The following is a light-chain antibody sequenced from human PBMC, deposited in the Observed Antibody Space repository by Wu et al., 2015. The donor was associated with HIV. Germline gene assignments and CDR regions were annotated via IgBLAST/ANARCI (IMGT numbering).Light chain of an antibody. J-gene: IGKJ1*01. Sequence: DILLTQSPATLSLSPGERATLSCRASQNVKXHVAWFQQKPGQVPRALIYNSANRATGITDKFSGSGSGTDFTLIINNLEPEDFAVYYCQQRFSWPWTFGQGTRVEI. V-gene: IGKV3-11*01. CDR2: NSA. CDR3: QQRFSWPWT. CDR1: QNVKXH.